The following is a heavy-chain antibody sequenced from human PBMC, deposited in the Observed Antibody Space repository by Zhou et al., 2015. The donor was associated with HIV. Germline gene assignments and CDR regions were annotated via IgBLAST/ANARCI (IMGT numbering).Heavy chain of an antibody. CDR2: ISAYNGNT. CDR3: AREANYYDSSGYYALFDY. V-gene: IGHV1-18*01. J-gene: IGHJ4*02. D-gene: IGHD3-22*01. CDR1: GYTFTSYG. Sequence: QVQLVQSGAEVKKPGASVKVSCKASGYTFTSYGISWVRQAPGQGLEWMGWISAYNGNTNYAQKLQGRVTMTTDTSTSTAYMELRSLRSDDTAVYYCAREANYYDSSGYYALFDYWGQGTLVTVSS.